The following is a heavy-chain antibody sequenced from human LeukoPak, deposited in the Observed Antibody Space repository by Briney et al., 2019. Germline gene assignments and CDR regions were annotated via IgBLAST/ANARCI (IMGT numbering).Heavy chain of an antibody. D-gene: IGHD4-17*01. CDR3: ASARALRDDAFDI. CDR1: GGTFSSYA. CDR2: IIPILGIA. J-gene: IGHJ3*02. V-gene: IGHV1-69*04. Sequence: SVKVSCKASGGTFSSYAISWVRQAPGQGLEWMGRIIPILGIANYAQKFQGRVTITADKSTSTAYMELSSLRSEDTAVYYCASARALRDDAFDIWGQGTMVTVSS.